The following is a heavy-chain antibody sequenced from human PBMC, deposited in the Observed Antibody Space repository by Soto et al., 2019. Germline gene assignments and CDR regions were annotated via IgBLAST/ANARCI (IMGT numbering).Heavy chain of an antibody. Sequence: QVTLKESGPVLVKPTETLTLTCTVSGFSLSNARMGVSWIRQPPGKALEWLAHIFSNDEKSYSTSLKSRLTLSKDTSKRQAVLTMTNMDPVDTATYYCARIPFYHRSSWPEDYYSGMDVWGQGTTVTVSS. CDR2: IFSNDEK. J-gene: IGHJ6*02. V-gene: IGHV2-26*01. CDR1: GFSLSNARMG. D-gene: IGHD6-13*01. CDR3: ARIPFYHRSSWPEDYYSGMDV.